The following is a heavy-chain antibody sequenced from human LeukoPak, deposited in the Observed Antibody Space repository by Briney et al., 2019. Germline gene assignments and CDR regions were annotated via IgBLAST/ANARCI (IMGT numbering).Heavy chain of an antibody. Sequence: GGSLRLSCAASGFTFSSYAMSWVRQAPGKGLEWVSAISGSGGSTYYADSVKGRFTISRDNSKNTLYLQMNSLRAEDTAVYYCAKDREPRYYYDSSGSCFDYWGQGTLVTVPS. V-gene: IGHV3-23*01. CDR3: AKDREPRYYYDSSGSCFDY. J-gene: IGHJ4*02. CDR1: GFTFSSYA. D-gene: IGHD3-22*01. CDR2: ISGSGGST.